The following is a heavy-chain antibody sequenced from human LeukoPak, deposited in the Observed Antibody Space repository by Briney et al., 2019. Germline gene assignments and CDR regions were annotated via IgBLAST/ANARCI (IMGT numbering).Heavy chain of an antibody. Sequence: GGSLRLSCATSGFPFSDFSMSWVRQAPGKGLEWVSVIYSGGSTYYADSVKGRFTISRHNSKNTLYLQMNSLRAEDTAVYYCARLTVAGLNVDYWGQGTLVTVSS. CDR2: IYSGGST. J-gene: IGHJ4*02. CDR1: GFPFSDFS. V-gene: IGHV3-53*04. CDR3: ARLTVAGLNVDY. D-gene: IGHD6-19*01.